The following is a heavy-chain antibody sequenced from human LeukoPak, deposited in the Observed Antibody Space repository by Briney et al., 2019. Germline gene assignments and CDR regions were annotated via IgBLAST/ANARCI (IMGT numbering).Heavy chain of an antibody. CDR1: GGSISSSSHY. CDR2: IYYSGST. CDR3: ARGGSNPFDY. D-gene: IGHD1-14*01. V-gene: IGHV4-39*07. J-gene: IGHJ4*02. Sequence: SETLSLTCTVSGGSISSSSHYWGWIRQPPGKGLEWIGSIYYSGSTYYNPSLKSRVTISVDTSKNQFSLKLSSVTAADTAVYYCARGGSNPFDYWGQGTLVTVSS.